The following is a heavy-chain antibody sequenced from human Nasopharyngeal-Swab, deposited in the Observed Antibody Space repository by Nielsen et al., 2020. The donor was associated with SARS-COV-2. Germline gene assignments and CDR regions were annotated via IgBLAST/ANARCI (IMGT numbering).Heavy chain of an antibody. V-gene: IGHV5-51*01. CDR2: IYPGDSDT. Sequence: GESLKISCKGSGYRFISYWIGWVRQMPGKGLEWMGIIYPGDSDTSYSPSFQGQVTISADKSINTAYLQWSSLKASDTAMYYCARTAIEGGYYRGDAFDIWGRGTMVTVSS. CDR3: ARTAIEGGYYRGDAFDI. J-gene: IGHJ3*02. CDR1: GYRFISYW. D-gene: IGHD3-22*01.